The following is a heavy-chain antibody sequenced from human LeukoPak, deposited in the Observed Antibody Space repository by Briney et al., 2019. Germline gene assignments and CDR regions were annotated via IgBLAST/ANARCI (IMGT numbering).Heavy chain of an antibody. CDR2: IKHEGSAD. D-gene: IGHD2-15*01. Sequence: GGSLRLSCAASGFTFSNYWMTWVRQAPGKGLEWVANIKHEGSADYYLASVKWRFTISRDNAKSSMWLQMNSLIDEDTAVYYCARVQTPFYWGQGSLVTVSS. J-gene: IGHJ4*02. V-gene: IGHV3-7*01. CDR1: GFTFSNYW. CDR3: ARVQTPFY.